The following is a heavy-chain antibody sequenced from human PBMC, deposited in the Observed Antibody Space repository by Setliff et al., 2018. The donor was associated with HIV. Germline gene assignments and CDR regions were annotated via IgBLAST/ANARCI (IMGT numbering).Heavy chain of an antibody. CDR2: IDFTTTIVT. CDR3: ASSDGSGTLRISRY. D-gene: IGHD3-10*01. V-gene: IGHV3-48*01. Sequence: PGGSLRLSCAASGFIFSDYRMDWVRQAPGNGLEWVAYIDFTTTIVTHYADSLKGRFTISRDNAKNSLYLEMNSLRAEDTAVYYCASSDGSGTLRISRYWGQGTQVTVSS. J-gene: IGHJ4*02. CDR1: GFIFSDYR.